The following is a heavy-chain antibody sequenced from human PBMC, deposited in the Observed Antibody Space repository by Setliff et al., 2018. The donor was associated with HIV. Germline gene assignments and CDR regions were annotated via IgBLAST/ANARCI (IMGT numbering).Heavy chain of an antibody. V-gene: IGHV1-69*05. CDR3: ARASSGRYLF. D-gene: IGHD3-22*01. CDR2: IIPIFGTA. J-gene: IGHJ4*02. CDR1: GGTFSSYA. Sequence: SVKVSCKASGGTFSSYAISWVRQAPGQGLEWMGGIIPIFGTANYAQKFQGRITMTRDTSTSTFYMELGSLRSEDTAIYYCARASSGRYLFWGQGTLVTVSS.